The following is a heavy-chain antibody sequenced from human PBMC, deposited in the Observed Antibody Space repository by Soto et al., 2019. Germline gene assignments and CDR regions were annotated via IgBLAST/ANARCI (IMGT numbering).Heavy chain of an antibody. V-gene: IGHV3-30*13. J-gene: IGHJ4*02. CDR2: IFTNGRDK. CDR1: GFNFNTYF. D-gene: IGHD1-26*01. CDR3: ARDDEHGSNWDLAY. Sequence: QVQLVQSGGGVVQPGRSLRLSCAASGFNFNTYFMHWVRQAPGKGLEWVAMIFTNGRDKEYAESVKGRFTISRDNSSTRMYLQMDSLRPEDTAVYYCARDDEHGSNWDLAYWGQGAVVTVSS.